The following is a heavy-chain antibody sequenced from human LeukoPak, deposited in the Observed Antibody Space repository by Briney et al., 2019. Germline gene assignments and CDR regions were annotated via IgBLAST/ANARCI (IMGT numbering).Heavy chain of an antibody. CDR1: GGSISSSNW. J-gene: IGHJ5*02. CDR2: IYHSGST. D-gene: IGHD3-22*01. Sequence: SPSETLSLTCAVSGGSISSSNWWSWVRQPPGKGLEWIGEIYHSGSTNYNPSLKSRVTISVDKSKNQFSLKLSSVTAADTAVYYCARDLGQYYDTSDNWFDPWGQGTLVTVSS. CDR3: ARDLGQYYDTSDNWFDP. V-gene: IGHV4-4*02.